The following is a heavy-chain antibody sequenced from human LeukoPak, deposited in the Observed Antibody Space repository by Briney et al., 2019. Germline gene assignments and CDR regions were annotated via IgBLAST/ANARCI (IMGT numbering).Heavy chain of an antibody. D-gene: IGHD6-19*01. CDR3: ARDGSVAGTRRFNWFDP. J-gene: IGHJ5*02. V-gene: IGHV4-59*01. CDR2: IYYSGRT. CDR1: GGSISSYY. Sequence: SETLSLTCTVSGGSISSYYWSWVRQPPGKGLEWVGYIYYSGRTNYNPSLKSRVTISVDTSKNQFSLKLSSVTAADTAVYYCARDGSVAGTRRFNWFDPWGQGTLVTVSS.